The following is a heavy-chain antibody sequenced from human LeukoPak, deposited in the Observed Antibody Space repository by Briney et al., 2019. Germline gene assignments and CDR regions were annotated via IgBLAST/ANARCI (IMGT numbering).Heavy chain of an antibody. J-gene: IGHJ3*02. D-gene: IGHD2-2*01. Sequence: SQTLSLTCTVSGGSISSGGYYWSWIRQHPGKGLEWIGYIYYSGSTYYNPSLKSRATISVDTSKNQFSLKLSSVTAADTAVYYCARDRFYQLRDDAFDIWGQGTMVTVSS. CDR1: GGSISSGGYY. V-gene: IGHV4-31*03. CDR3: ARDRFYQLRDDAFDI. CDR2: IYYSGST.